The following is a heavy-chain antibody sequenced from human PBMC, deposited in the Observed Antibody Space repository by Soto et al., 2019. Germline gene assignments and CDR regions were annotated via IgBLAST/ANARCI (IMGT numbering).Heavy chain of an antibody. CDR2: IYYSGTT. CDR1: GGSISTTGYY. Sequence: PSETLSLTCTFSGGSISTTGYYWSWIRQHPGKGLEWIGYIYYSGTTYYNPSLQSRVTISVDTSKNQFSLNLSSVTAADTAVYYCARERHYYGVDVWGQGTTVTVSS. CDR3: ARERHYYGVDV. V-gene: IGHV4-31*03. J-gene: IGHJ6*02.